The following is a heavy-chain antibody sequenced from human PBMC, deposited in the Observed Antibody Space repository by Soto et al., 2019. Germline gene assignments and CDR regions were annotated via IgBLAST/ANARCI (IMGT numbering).Heavy chain of an antibody. CDR1: GGSFSGYY. J-gene: IGHJ4*02. CDR2: INHSGST. D-gene: IGHD3-16*01. V-gene: IGHV4-34*01. Sequence: PSETLSLTCAVYGGSFSGYYWSWIRQPPGKGLEWIGEINHSGSTNYNPSLKSRVTISVDTSKNQFSLKLSSVTAADTAVYYCARCPNKIFYYVWGRYFDYWGQGTLVTVSS. CDR3: ARCPNKIFYYVWGRYFDY.